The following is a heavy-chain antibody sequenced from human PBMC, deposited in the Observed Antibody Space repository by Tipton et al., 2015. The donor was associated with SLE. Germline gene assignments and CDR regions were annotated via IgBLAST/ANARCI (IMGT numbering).Heavy chain of an antibody. J-gene: IGHJ4*02. D-gene: IGHD5-12*01. V-gene: IGHV4-31*03. CDR1: GGSISSGGYY. CDR3: ARLYSGYDNLLYYFDY. Sequence: TLSLTCTVSGGSISSGGYYWSWIRLHPGKGLEWIGYIYYSGSTYFNPALKSRVTISVDTSKNQFSLKLSSVTAADTAVDYWARLYSGYDNLLYYFDYWGQGTLVTVSS. CDR2: IYYSGST.